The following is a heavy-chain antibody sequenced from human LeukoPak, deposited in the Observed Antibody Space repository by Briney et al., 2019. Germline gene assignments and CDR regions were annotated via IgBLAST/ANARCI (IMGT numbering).Heavy chain of an antibody. CDR3: ARTTAARSFDY. CDR2: IYYSGST. J-gene: IGHJ4*02. Sequence: SETLSLTCTVSGGSISSYYWSWIRQPPGKGLEWIGYIYYSGSTNYNPSLKSRVTISVDTSKNQFSLKLSSVAAADTAAYYCARTTAARSFDYWGQGTLVTVSS. V-gene: IGHV4-59*01. CDR1: GGSISSYY. D-gene: IGHD6-6*01.